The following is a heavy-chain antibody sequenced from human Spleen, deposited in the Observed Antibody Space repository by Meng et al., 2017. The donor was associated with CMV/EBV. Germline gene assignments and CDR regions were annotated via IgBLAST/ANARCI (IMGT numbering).Heavy chain of an antibody. J-gene: IGHJ3*02. CDR1: GYTFTSYY. CDR2: INPSVRNT. D-gene: IGHD4-17*01. CDR3: ARDYVDDYGDHGAFDI. Sequence: ASVKVSCKASGYTFTSYYMHWVRQAPGQGLEWMGIINPSVRNTIYAQKFQDRVTMTIDTSTSTAYMELRSLRSDDTAVYYCARDYVDDYGDHGAFDIWGQGTMVTVSS. V-gene: IGHV1-46*01.